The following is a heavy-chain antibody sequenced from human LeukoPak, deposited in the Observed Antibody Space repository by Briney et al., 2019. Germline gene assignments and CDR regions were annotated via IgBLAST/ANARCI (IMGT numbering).Heavy chain of an antibody. J-gene: IGHJ5*02. CDR2: IKQEGSEK. D-gene: IGHD2-15*01. Sequence: GGSLRLSCAASGFTFSSYWMSWVRQAPGKGLEWVANIKQEGSEKYYGDSVKGRFTISRDNAKNSLYLQMNSLRAEDRAVYYCARGGGSCSSCRRGFDPWGQGTLVSVSS. CDR3: ARGGGSCSSCRRGFDP. CDR1: GFTFSSYW. V-gene: IGHV3-7*01.